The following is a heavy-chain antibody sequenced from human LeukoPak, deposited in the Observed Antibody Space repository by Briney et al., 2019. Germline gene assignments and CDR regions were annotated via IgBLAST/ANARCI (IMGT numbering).Heavy chain of an antibody. CDR3: ARDLKRVPAATTSYYYMDV. V-gene: IGHV1-69*05. CDR1: GGTFSSYA. D-gene: IGHD2-2*01. Sequence: ASVKVSCKASGGTFSSYAISWVRQAPGQGLEWMGRIIPIFGTANYAQKFQGRVTITTDESTSTAYMELSSLRSEDTAVYYCARDLKRVPAATTSYYYMDVWGKGTTVTVSS. CDR2: IIPIFGTA. J-gene: IGHJ6*03.